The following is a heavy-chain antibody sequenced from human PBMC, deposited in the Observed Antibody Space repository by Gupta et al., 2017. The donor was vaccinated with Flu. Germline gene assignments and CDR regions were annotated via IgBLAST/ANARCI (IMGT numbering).Heavy chain of an antibody. CDR2: ISWNSGSI. V-gene: IGHV3-9*01. D-gene: IGHD2-2*01. Sequence: EVQLVESGGGLVQPGRSLRLSCAASGFTFDDYAMRWVRQAPGKGVEWVSGISWNSGSIGYADSVKGRFTISRDNAKNSLYLQMNSLRAEDTALYYCAKDSYEYCSSTSCHRHNWFDPWGQGTLVTVSS. J-gene: IGHJ5*02. CDR1: GFTFDDYA. CDR3: AKDSYEYCSSTSCHRHNWFDP.